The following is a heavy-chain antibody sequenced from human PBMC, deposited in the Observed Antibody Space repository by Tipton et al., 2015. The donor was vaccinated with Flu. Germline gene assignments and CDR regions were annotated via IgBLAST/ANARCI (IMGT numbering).Heavy chain of an antibody. Sequence: GLVKPSETLSLICGVSGYSISTGYYWGWIRQPPGKGLEWIGSISHSGSTYYKPSLKSRVTISLDTFQNQFSLKLNSVTAADTAVYYCSRSTYYYGSGSSDYWGQGTLVTVSS. J-gene: IGHJ4*02. CDR3: SRSTYYYGSGSSDY. CDR2: ISHSGST. V-gene: IGHV4-38-2*01. D-gene: IGHD3-10*01. CDR1: GYSISTGYY.